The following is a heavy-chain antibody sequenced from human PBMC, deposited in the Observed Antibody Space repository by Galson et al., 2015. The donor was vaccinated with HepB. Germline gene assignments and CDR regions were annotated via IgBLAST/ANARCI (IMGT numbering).Heavy chain of an antibody. V-gene: IGHV3-33*01. Sequence: SLRLSCAASGFTFSSYGMHWVRQAPGKGLEWVAVIWYDGSNKYYADSVKGRFTISRDNSKNTLYLQMNSLRAEDTAVYYCAREELGYSSGYLFDYWGQGTLVTVSS. CDR3: AREELGYSSGYLFDY. D-gene: IGHD3-22*01. CDR1: GFTFSSYG. CDR2: IWYDGSNK. J-gene: IGHJ4*02.